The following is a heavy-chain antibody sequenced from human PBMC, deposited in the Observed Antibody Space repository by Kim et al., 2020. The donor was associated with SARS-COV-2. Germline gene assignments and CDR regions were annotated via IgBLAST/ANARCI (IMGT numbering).Heavy chain of an antibody. V-gene: IGHV4-4*07. D-gene: IGHD2-15*01. CDR2: IYTSGST. CDR1: GGSISSYY. CDR3: ARDICGGSCYSPDYYGMDV. J-gene: IGHJ6*02. Sequence: SETLSLTCTVSGGSISSYYWNWIRQPAGKGLEWIGRIYTSGSTNYNPSLKSRVTMSVDTSKNQFSLKLSSVTAADTAVDYCARDICGGSCYSPDYYGMDVWGQGTTVTVSS.